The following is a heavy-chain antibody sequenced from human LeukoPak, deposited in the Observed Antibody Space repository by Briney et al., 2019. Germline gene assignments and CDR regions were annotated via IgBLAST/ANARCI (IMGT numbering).Heavy chain of an antibody. D-gene: IGHD4-17*01. CDR1: GGTFSSYA. J-gene: IGHJ5*02. V-gene: IGHV1-69*13. CDR2: IIPIFGTE. CDR3: ARDYTTGLLNWFDP. Sequence: SVKVSCKASGGTFSSYAISWVRQAPGQGLEWRGGIIPIFGTENYAQKFQGRVTITADESTSTAYMELSSLRSEDTAVYYCARDYTTGLLNWFDPWGQGTLVTVSS.